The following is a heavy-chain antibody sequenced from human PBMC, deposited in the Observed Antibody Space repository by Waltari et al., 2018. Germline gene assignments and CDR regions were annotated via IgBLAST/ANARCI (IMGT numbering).Heavy chain of an antibody. CDR1: GGTFSSYA. CDR3: AGRDGYNLRSLDDY. J-gene: IGHJ4*02. Sequence: QVQLVQSGDEVKKPGSSVKVSCKASGGTFSSYAISWVRQAPGPGLEWMGGIIPIFGTAHYAQKFQGRVTITADEFTNTAYMELSSLRSEDTAVYYCAGRDGYNLRSLDDYWGQGTLVTVSS. D-gene: IGHD5-12*01. V-gene: IGHV1-69*01. CDR2: IIPIFGTA.